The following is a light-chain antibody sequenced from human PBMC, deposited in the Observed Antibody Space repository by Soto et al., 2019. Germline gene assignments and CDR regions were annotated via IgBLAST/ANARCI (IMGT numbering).Light chain of an antibody. V-gene: IGKV3-20*01. Sequence: EIVLTQSPGTLSLSPGERATLSCRASQSVSSSYLAWYQQKPGQAPRLLIYGASSRATGIPDRFSGSGSGTDFTLTIRRLEPEYSAVYYCQQYGGSPNTFGQGTKLEIK. CDR3: QQYGGSPNT. CDR1: QSVSSSY. CDR2: GAS. J-gene: IGKJ2*01.